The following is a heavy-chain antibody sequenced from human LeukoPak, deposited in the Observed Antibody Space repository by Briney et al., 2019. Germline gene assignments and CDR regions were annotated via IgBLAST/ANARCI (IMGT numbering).Heavy chain of an antibody. J-gene: IGHJ5*02. V-gene: IGHV4-4*08. CDR1: GGSISSYY. D-gene: IGHD3-22*01. Sequence: PSETLSLTCTVSGGSISSYYWSWIRQPPGKGLEWIGYIYTSGSTNYNPSLKSRVTISVDTSKNQFSLKLSSVTAADTAVYYCARERMNYYDSSGYSNWFDPWGQGTLVTVSS. CDR3: ARERMNYYDSSGYSNWFDP. CDR2: IYTSGST.